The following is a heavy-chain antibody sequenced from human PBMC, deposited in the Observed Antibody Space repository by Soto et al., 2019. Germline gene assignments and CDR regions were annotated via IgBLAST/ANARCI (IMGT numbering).Heavy chain of an antibody. CDR3: ARDSTSQAFTIFGDGGGMDV. V-gene: IGHV3-48*02. CDR1: GFTFSSYS. J-gene: IGHJ6*02. D-gene: IGHD3-3*01. Sequence: EVQLVESGGGLVQPGGSLRLSCAASGFTFSSYSMNWVRQAPGKGLEWVSYISSSSSTIYYADSVKGRFTISRDNAKNSLYLQMNSLRDEDTAVYYCARDSTSQAFTIFGDGGGMDVWGQGTTVTVSS. CDR2: ISSSSSTI.